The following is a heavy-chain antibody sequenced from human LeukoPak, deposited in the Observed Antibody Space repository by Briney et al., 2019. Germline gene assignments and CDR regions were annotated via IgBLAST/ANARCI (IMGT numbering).Heavy chain of an antibody. CDR2: INHSGST. CDR1: GGSISGSSYY. CDR3: ARDGTGYRY. D-gene: IGHD3/OR15-3a*01. J-gene: IGHJ4*02. Sequence: SETLSLTCTVSGGSISGSSYYWGWIRQPPGKGLEWIGEINHSGSTNYNPSLKSRVTISVDTSKNQFSLKLSSVTAADTAVYYCARDGTGYRYWGQGTLVTVSS. V-gene: IGHV4-39*07.